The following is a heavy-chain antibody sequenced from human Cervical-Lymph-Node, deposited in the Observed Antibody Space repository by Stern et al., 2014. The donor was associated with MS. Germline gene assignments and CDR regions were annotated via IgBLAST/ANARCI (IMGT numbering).Heavy chain of an antibody. J-gene: IGHJ4*01. D-gene: IGHD2/OR15-2a*01. V-gene: IGHV4-59*01. CDR2: SYYSGST. CDR3: ARDKGMFFL. CDR1: AGPFTNYY. Sequence: QLQLQESGSGLVQPLETLSLSCTVSAGPFTNYYRSWIRRPPGMVLELVGYSYYSGSTNYNPSLKSRVTISVDTSKNQFSLKLSSVTAADTAVYYCARDKGMFFLWGQGTLVTVSS.